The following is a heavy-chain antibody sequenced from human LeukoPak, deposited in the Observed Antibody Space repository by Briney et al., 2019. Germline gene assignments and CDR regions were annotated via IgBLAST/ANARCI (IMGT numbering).Heavy chain of an antibody. CDR2: ISGSGGST. CDR3: AREFYGDYVSDDY. Sequence: GGSLRLSCAASGFTFSSYGMSWVRQAPGKGLEWVSAISGSGGSTYYADSVKGRFTISRDNSKNTLYLQMNSLRAEDTAVYYCAREFYGDYVSDDYWGQGTLVTVSS. V-gene: IGHV3-23*01. CDR1: GFTFSSYG. D-gene: IGHD4-17*01. J-gene: IGHJ4*02.